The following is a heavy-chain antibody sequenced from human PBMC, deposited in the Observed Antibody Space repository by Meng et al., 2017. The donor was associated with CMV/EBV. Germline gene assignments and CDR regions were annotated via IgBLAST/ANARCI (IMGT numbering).Heavy chain of an antibody. V-gene: IGHV3-21*01. CDR1: GFTFSSYS. J-gene: IGHJ6*02. CDR3: ARTRGGYGMDV. D-gene: IGHD2-2*01. CDR2: ISSSSSYI. Sequence: GGSLRLSCAASGFTFSSYSMNWVRQAPGKGLEWVSSISSSSSYIYYADSVKGRFTISRDNAKNALYLQVNSLRAEDTAVYYCARTRGGYGMDVWGQGTTVTVSS.